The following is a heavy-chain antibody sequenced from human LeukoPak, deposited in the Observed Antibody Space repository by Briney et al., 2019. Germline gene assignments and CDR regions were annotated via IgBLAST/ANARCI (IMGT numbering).Heavy chain of an antibody. V-gene: IGHV4-31*03. J-gene: IGHJ3*02. Sequence: PSETLSLTCSVSGGSISSDHWNWIRQHPGKGLEWIGYIYYSGSTYYNPSLKSRVTISVDTSKNQFSLKLSSVTAADTAVYYCARVGITMVRGVTDAFDIWGQGTMVTVSS. D-gene: IGHD3-10*01. CDR2: IYYSGST. CDR3: ARVGITMVRGVTDAFDI. CDR1: GGSISSDH.